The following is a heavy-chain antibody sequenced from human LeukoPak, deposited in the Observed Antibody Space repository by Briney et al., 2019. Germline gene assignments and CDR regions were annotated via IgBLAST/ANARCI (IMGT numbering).Heavy chain of an antibody. Sequence: PGGSLRLSCAASGFTFSNAWMSWVRQAPGKGLEWVGRIKSKTDGGTTDYAAPVKGRFTISRDDSKNTLYLQMNSLKTEDTAVYYCTTFFLTGYTPLDYWGQGTLVTVSS. CDR3: TTFFLTGYTPLDY. V-gene: IGHV3-15*01. D-gene: IGHD3-9*01. CDR2: IKSKTDGGTT. J-gene: IGHJ4*02. CDR1: GFTFSNAW.